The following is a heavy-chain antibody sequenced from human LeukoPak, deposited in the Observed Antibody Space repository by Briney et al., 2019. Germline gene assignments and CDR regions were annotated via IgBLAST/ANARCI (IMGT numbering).Heavy chain of an antibody. CDR1: GYTFTSYY. CDR2: INPSGGST. V-gene: IGHV1-46*01. J-gene: IGHJ4*02. Sequence: AASVKVSCKASGYTFTSYYMHWVRQAPGQGLEWMGIINPSGGSTSYAQKFQGRVTMTRDTSTSTVYMELSSLRSEDTAVYYCARGGVDIVVVPAARFDYWGQGTLVTVSS. D-gene: IGHD2-2*01. CDR3: ARGGVDIVVVPAARFDY.